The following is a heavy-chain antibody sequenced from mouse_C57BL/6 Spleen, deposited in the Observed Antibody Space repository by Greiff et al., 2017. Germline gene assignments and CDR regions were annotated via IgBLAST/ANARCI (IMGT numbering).Heavy chain of an antibody. CDR1: GYTFTDYN. J-gene: IGHJ2*01. CDR3: ARIYDYDYFDY. CDR2: INPYNGGT. Sequence: VQLQQPGPELVKPGASVKIPCKASGYTFTDYNMHWVKQSPGKSLEWIGDINPYNGGTIYNQKFKGKATLTVEKSSSTAYMELRSLTSEDTAVYYCARIYDYDYFDYWGQGTTLTVSS. V-gene: IGHV1-18*01. D-gene: IGHD2-4*01.